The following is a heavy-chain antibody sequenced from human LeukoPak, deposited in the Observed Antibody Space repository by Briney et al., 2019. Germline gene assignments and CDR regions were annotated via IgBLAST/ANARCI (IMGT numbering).Heavy chain of an antibody. CDR1: GGTFSSYA. V-gene: IGHV1-69*04. CDR2: IIPILNIA. CDR3: ARVSGSHFYYYMDV. Sequence: SVKVSCKASGGTFSSYAISWVRQAPGQGLEWMGRIIPILNIANYAQKFQGRVTITADKSTSTAYMGLSSLRCEDTAVYYCARVSGSHFYYYMDVWGKGTTVTVSS. J-gene: IGHJ6*03. D-gene: IGHD1-26*01.